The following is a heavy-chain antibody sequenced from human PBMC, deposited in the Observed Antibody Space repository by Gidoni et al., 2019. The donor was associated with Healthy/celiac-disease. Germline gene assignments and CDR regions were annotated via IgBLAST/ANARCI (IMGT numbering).Heavy chain of an antibody. CDR2: IYYSGST. D-gene: IGHD3-3*01. CDR1: GGSISSSSYY. V-gene: IGHV4-39*01. CDR3: ARLGYYDFWSGYSRGVNWFDP. J-gene: IGHJ5*02. Sequence: KPSETLSLTCTVSGGSISSSSYYWGWIRQPPGKGLEWIGSIYYSGSTDYNPSLTSRVTISVDTSKNQFSLKLSSVTAADTAVYYCARLGYYDFWSGYSRGVNWFDPWGQGTLVTVSS.